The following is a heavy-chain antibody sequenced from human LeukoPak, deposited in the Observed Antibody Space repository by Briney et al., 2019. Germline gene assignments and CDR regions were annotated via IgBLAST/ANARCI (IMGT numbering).Heavy chain of an antibody. CDR3: ARGVVGTHYFDY. Sequence: PGGSLRLSCAASGFTVSSNYMSWVRQAPGKGLEWVSVIYSDGSTYYADSVKGRFTISRDNSKNTLYLQMNSLRAEDTGVYYCARGVVGTHYFDYWGQGTLVTVSS. V-gene: IGHV3-66*02. D-gene: IGHD3-3*01. CDR1: GFTVSSNY. J-gene: IGHJ4*02. CDR2: IYSDGST.